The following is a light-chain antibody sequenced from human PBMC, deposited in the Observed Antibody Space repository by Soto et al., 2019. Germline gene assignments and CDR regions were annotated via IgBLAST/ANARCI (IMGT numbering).Light chain of an antibody. CDR1: SGLIVSNY. Sequence: NFMLTQPHSVSESPGKTVTISCTRSSGLIVSNYVQWYQQRPGSAPTTVIYEDNQRPSGVPARFSGSIDSSSNSASLTISGLKTEDEADYYCGAWDDSLNGGVFGGGTKLTVL. CDR2: EDN. J-gene: IGLJ3*02. V-gene: IGLV6-57*04. CDR3: GAWDDSLNGGV.